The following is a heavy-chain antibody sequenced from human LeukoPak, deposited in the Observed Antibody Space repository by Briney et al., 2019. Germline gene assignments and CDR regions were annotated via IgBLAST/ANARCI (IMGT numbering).Heavy chain of an antibody. D-gene: IGHD3-22*01. CDR3: ARSTYYYDSSGYYYYWFDP. CDR1: GGSISSGGYS. CDR2: IYHSGST. J-gene: IGHJ5*02. Sequence: SETLSLTCAVSGGSISSGGYSWSWIRQPPGTGLEWLGYIYHSGSTYYNPSLKSRVTISVDRSKNQFSLKLSSVTAADTAVYYCARSTYYYDSSGYYYYWFDPWGQGTLVTVSS. V-gene: IGHV4-30-2*01.